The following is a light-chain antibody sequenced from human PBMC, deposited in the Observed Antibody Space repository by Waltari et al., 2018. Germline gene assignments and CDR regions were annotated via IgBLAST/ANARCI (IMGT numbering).Light chain of an antibody. CDR3: QTWATGIQV. Sequence: QLVLTQSPSASASLGASVKLTCTLSSGHTNYAIAWHQQQPEKGPRYLMKLNSDGSHTKGDRVPDRFAGSSSGGERDLTTSSRQSEDEADYYCQTWATGIQVFGGGTKLTVL. J-gene: IGLJ2*01. CDR1: SGHTNYA. CDR2: LNSDGSH. V-gene: IGLV4-69*01.